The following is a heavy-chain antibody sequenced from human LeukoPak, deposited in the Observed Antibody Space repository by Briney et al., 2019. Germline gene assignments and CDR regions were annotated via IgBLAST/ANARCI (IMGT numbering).Heavy chain of an antibody. V-gene: IGHV4-39*07. D-gene: IGHD4-17*01. CDR1: GGSISRSSHY. CDR3: ASFTYGDFYY. CDR2: IYYSGNT. J-gene: IGHJ4*02. Sequence: SETLSLTCTVSGGSISRSSHYWGWIRQPPGKGLEWIGNIYYSGNTYYNPSLKSRVTISVDTSKNQFSLKLSSVTAADTAVYYCASFTYGDFYYWGQGTLVTVSS.